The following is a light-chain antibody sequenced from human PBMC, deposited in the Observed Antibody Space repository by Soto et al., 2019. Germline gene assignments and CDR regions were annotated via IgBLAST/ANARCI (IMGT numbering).Light chain of an antibody. Sequence: EIELTQSPATLCVSPGERATLSGLANQSVRSNLAWNQQKPGQAPRLLIYGASTRATGVPPRFSGSGPGTEFTLTISNLQSEDFGVYYCQQYENWPPYTFGQGTKVDIK. CDR1: QSVRSN. J-gene: IGKJ2*01. CDR2: GAS. V-gene: IGKV3-15*01. CDR3: QQYENWPPYT.